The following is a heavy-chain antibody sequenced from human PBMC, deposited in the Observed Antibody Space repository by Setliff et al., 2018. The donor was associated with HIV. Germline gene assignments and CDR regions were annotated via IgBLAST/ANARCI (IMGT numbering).Heavy chain of an antibody. CDR1: GFLFSTNRVG. D-gene: IGHD3-22*01. Sequence: QTLTLTCTFSGFLFSTNRVGVGWIRQPPGKALEWLALIYWDDDKRYSPSLMTRLTISKDTSKNQVVLIMTNMNPVDTATYYCTRRSTGGYYDYWGQGTLVTVSS. V-gene: IGHV2-5*02. CDR3: TRRSTGGYYDY. J-gene: IGHJ4*02. CDR2: IYWDDDK.